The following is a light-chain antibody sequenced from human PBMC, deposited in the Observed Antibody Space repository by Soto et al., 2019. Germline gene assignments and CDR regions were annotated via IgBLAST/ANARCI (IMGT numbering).Light chain of an antibody. CDR2: DAS. V-gene: IGKV1-33*01. CDR1: QDISNY. Sequence: TQSPGTLSAPVGDRVTITCQASQDISNYLNWYQQKPGKAPKLLIYDASNLETGVPSRFSGSGSGTDFTFTISSLQPEDIATYYCQQYDNLPLTFGGGTKVEIK. J-gene: IGKJ4*01. CDR3: QQYDNLPLT.